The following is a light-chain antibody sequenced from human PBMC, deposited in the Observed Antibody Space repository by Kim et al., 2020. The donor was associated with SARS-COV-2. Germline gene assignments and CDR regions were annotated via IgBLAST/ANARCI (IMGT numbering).Light chain of an antibody. Sequence: PGVTVTLTWASSTGAVTSGYYPNWFQQKPGHAPRALIYSTNIKHSWTPARFSGSLLGGKAALTLSGVQPEDEADYYCLLNYGADQLFGGGTQLTVL. V-gene: IGLV7-43*01. CDR3: LLNYGADQL. J-gene: IGLJ2*01. CDR2: STN. CDR1: TGAVTSGYY.